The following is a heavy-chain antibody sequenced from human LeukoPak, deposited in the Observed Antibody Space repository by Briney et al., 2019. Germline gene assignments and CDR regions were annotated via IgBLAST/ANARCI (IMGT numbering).Heavy chain of an antibody. J-gene: IGHJ4*02. CDR1: GYTFTSYY. CDR2: INPSGGST. CDR3: ARGGLTRWYYYDSSGYIHY. V-gene: IGHV1-46*01. D-gene: IGHD3-22*01. Sequence: ASVKVSCKASGYTFTSYYMHWVRQAPGQGLEWMGIINPSGGSTSYAQKFQGRVTMTRNTSISTAYMELSSLRSEDTAVYYCARGGLTRWYYYDSSGYIHYWGQGTLVTVSS.